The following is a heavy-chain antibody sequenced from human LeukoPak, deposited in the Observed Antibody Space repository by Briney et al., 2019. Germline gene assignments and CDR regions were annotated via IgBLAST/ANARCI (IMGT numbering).Heavy chain of an antibody. CDR3: ARGYGLVYCSGGSCYSYFDY. D-gene: IGHD2-15*01. CDR1: GYTFTGYY. CDR2: INPNSGGT. Sequence: GASVKVSCKASGYTFTGYYMHWVRQAPGQGLEWMGWINPNSGGTNYAQKFQGRVTMTRDTSISTAYMELSRLRSDDTAVYYCARGYGLVYCSGGSCYSYFDYWGQGTLVTVSS. J-gene: IGHJ4*02. V-gene: IGHV1-2*02.